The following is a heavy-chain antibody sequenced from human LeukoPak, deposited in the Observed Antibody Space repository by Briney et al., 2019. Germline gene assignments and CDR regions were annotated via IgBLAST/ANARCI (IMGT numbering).Heavy chain of an antibody. CDR2: ISYDGSNK. CDR1: GFTFSSYA. CDR3: ARSIARYFDWSFDY. V-gene: IGHV3-30-3*01. D-gene: IGHD3-9*01. J-gene: IGHJ4*02. Sequence: QPGRSLRLSFAASGFTFSSYAMHWVRQAPGKGLEWVAVISYDGSNKYYADSVKGRFTISRDNSKDTLYLQMNSLRPEDTAVYYCARSIARYFDWSFDYWGQGTLVTVSS.